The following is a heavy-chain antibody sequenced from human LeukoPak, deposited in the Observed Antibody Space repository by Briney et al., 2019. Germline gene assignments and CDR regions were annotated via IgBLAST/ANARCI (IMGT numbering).Heavy chain of an antibody. CDR1: GYSISRGYS. V-gene: IGHV4-38-2*02. Sequence: SETLSLTCTVSGYSISRGYSWGWIRQPPGKGLEWIGNIYHSGSTNYSPSLKSRVTISVDTSKNQFSLKLSSVTAADTAVYYCARIRAYYYDSSGTPNYYYYYYMDVWGKGTTVTVSS. D-gene: IGHD3-22*01. CDR2: IYHSGST. J-gene: IGHJ6*03. CDR3: ARIRAYYYDSSGTPNYYYYYYMDV.